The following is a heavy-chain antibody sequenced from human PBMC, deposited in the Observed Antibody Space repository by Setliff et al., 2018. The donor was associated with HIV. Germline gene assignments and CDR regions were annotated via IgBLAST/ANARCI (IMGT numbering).Heavy chain of an antibody. Sequence: PETLSLTCAVYGGSFSGYYWGWIRHPPGKGLEWIGEIKHNGNSNSNPSLKSRLTLSVDTSKNQFSLKLKSVTAADTAVYYCARVTYFYYYYMDVWGQGTTVTVSS. CDR1: GGSFSGYY. J-gene: IGHJ6*02. V-gene: IGHV4-34*01. D-gene: IGHD5-18*01. CDR3: ARVTYFYYYYMDV. CDR2: IKHNGNS.